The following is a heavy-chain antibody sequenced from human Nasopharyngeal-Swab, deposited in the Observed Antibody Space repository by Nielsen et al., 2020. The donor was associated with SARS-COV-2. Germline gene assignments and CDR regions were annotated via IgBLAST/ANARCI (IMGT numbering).Heavy chain of an antibody. CDR2: ISSSSSTI. Sequence: WIRQPPGKGLEWVSYISSSSSTIYYADSVKGRFTISRDNAKNSLYLQMNSLRAEDTAVYYCARTGLGYWGQGTLVTVSS. CDR3: ARTGLGY. V-gene: IGHV3-48*04. D-gene: IGHD1-14*01. J-gene: IGHJ4*02.